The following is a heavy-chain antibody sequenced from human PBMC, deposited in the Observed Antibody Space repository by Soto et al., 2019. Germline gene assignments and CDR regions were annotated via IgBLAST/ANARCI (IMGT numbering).Heavy chain of an antibody. Sequence: EVQLLESGGGLVQPGGSLRLSCAASGFTFSSYAMSWVRQAPGKGLEWVSAISGSGGSTYYADSVKGRFTISRDNSKNTLYLQMNSLRAEDTAVYYCAKGQEKILSYYYYGMDVWGQGTTVTVSS. CDR2: ISGSGGST. V-gene: IGHV3-23*01. J-gene: IGHJ6*02. CDR1: GFTFSSYA. CDR3: AKGQEKILSYYYYGMDV.